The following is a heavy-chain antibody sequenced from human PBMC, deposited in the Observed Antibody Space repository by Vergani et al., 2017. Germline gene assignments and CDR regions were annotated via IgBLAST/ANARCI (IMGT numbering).Heavy chain of an antibody. Sequence: QVRLEESGPGLVKPSETLSLTCSVSGYSIGSGFYWGWIRQPPGKGLEWIGSIYHSGSTYYNPSLKSRVTISVDTSKNQFSLKLSSVTAADTAVYYCATGAGPFDIGGQGTLVTVSS. J-gene: IGHJ4*02. CDR2: IYHSGST. D-gene: IGHD7-27*01. CDR3: ATGAGPFDI. CDR1: GYSIGSGFY. V-gene: IGHV4-38-2*01.